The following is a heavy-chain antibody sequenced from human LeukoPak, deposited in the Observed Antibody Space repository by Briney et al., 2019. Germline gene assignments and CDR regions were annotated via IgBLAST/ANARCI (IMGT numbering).Heavy chain of an antibody. V-gene: IGHV4-4*02. CDR2: IYHSGST. CDR3: ARDLRDYYDSSGSSDAFDI. D-gene: IGHD3-22*01. CDR1: GGSISSSNW. J-gene: IGHJ3*02. Sequence: PSETLSLTCAVSGGSISSSNWWSWVRQPPGKGLEWIGEIYHSGSTNYNPSLKSRVTISVDKSKNQFSLKLSSVTAADTAVYYCARDLRDYYDSSGSSDAFDIWGQGTMVTVSS.